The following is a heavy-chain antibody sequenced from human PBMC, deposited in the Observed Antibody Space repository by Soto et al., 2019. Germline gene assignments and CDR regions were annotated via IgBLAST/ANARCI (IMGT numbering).Heavy chain of an antibody. J-gene: IGHJ4*02. CDR2: IDPSAGST. V-gene: IGHV1-46*01. CDR1: GYIFTRYY. CDR3: ARSPVPTGTTLYYFDY. D-gene: IGHD1-1*01. Sequence: QVQLVQSGAEVKKPGASVEVSCKASGYIFTRYYMHWVRQAPGQGLERMGTIDPSAGSTTYAQNFQGRVTMTRDTSTSTVYLELNSLRSEDTAVYYCARSPVPTGTTLYYFDYWGQGTLVTVSS.